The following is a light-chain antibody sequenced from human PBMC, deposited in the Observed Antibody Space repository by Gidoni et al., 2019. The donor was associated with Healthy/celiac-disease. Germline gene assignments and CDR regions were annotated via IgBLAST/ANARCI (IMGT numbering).Light chain of an antibody. CDR3: AAWDDSLNGWV. CDR2: SNN. CDR1: SSNIGSNT. J-gene: IGLJ3*02. Sequence: QSVLTQPPSASGTPGQRVTISCSGSSSNIGSNTVNWYQHLPGTAPKLLIYSNNQRPSGVPDRFSGSKSGTSASLAISVLQSEDEADYYCAAWDDSLNGWVFGGGTKLTVL. V-gene: IGLV1-44*01.